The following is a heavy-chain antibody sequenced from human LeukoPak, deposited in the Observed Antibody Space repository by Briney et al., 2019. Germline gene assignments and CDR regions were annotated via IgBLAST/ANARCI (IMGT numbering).Heavy chain of an antibody. V-gene: IGHV4-34*01. CDR2: INHSGDT. CDR1: GGSFNGYY. J-gene: IGHJ4*02. CDR3: ARAGSGYDPFDY. Sequence: PSETLSLTCTVHGGSFNGYYWSWIRQPPGKGLEWIGEINHSGDTNHNPSLKSRVTISLDTSKNQFSLEVNSVTAADTAVYYCARAGSGYDPFDYWGQGTLVTVSS. D-gene: IGHD2-2*01.